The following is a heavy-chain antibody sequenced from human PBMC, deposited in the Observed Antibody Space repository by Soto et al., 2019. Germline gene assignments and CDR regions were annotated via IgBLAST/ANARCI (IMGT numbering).Heavy chain of an antibody. CDR1: GFTFSSYA. V-gene: IGHV3-23*01. CDR3: AKDGVKAFYSSWFDT. Sequence: GGSLRLSCAASGFTFSSYAMSWVRQAPGKGLEWVSAISGSGGSTYYADSVKGRFTISRDNSKNTLYLQMNSLRAEDTAVYYCAKDGVKAFYSSWFDTWGQGTLVTVSS. CDR2: ISGSGGST. D-gene: IGHD4-4*01. J-gene: IGHJ5*02.